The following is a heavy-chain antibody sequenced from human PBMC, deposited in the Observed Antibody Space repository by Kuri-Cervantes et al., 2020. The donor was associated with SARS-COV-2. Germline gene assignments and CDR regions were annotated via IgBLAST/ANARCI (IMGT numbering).Heavy chain of an antibody. J-gene: IGHJ6*03. CDR1: GYSISSGYY. V-gene: IGHV4-38-2*01. Sequence: GSLRLSCAVSGYSISSGYYWGWIRQPPGKGLEWIRSIYHSGSTNYNPSLKSRITMSIDMGNNQFSLKLNSVTAADTAIYYCARANSHSYYYYNYMDVWGQGTTVTVS. CDR2: IYHSGST. CDR3: ARANSHSYYYYNYMDV.